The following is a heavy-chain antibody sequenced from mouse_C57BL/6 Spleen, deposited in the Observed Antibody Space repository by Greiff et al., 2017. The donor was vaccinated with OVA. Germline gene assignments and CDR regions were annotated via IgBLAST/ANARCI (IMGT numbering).Heavy chain of an antibody. D-gene: IGHD2-4*01. Sequence: VQLKESGPGLVKPSQSLSLTCSVTGYSITSGYYWNWIRQFPGNKLEWMGYISYDGSNNYNPSLKNRISITRDTSKNQFFLKLNSVTTENTATYYCARGGYDYAYAMDYWGQGTSGTVSS. CDR1: GYSITSGYY. CDR3: ARGGYDYAYAMDY. V-gene: IGHV3-6*01. J-gene: IGHJ4*01. CDR2: ISYDGSN.